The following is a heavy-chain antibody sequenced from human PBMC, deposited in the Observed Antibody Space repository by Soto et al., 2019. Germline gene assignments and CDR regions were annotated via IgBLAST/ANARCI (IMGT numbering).Heavy chain of an antibody. V-gene: IGHV3-30*18. CDR2: ISYDGSNK. CDR3: AKDKGYSGYYYYYYGMDV. Sequence: GGSLRLSCAASGFTFSSYGMHWVRQAPGKGLEWVAVISYDGSNKYYADSVKGRFTISRDNSKNTLYLQMNSLRAEDTAVYYCAKDKGYSGYYYYYYGMDVWGQGTTVTVSS. D-gene: IGHD5-12*01. J-gene: IGHJ6*02. CDR1: GFTFSSYG.